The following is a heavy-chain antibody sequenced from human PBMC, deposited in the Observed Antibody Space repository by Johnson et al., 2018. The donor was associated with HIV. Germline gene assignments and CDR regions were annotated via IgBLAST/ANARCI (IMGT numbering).Heavy chain of an antibody. CDR1: GFTVSSNY. CDR3: AKCIWGSSLIDVFDI. V-gene: IGHV3-53*01. Sequence: VQLVESGGGLIQPGGSLRLSCAASGFTVSSNYMSWVRQAPGKGLEWVSVIYSGGRTYYADSVKGRFSIFRDISKNTLYLQMNSLRVEDTAVYYCAKCIWGSSLIDVFDIWGQGTMVTVSS. D-gene: IGHD6-13*01. CDR2: IYSGGRT. J-gene: IGHJ3*02.